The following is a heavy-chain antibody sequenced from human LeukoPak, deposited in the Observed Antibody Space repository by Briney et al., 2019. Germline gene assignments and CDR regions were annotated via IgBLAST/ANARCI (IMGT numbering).Heavy chain of an antibody. D-gene: IGHD6-19*01. CDR3: ARGPQWLVSKKGYYYYYGMDV. CDR1: GGSFSGYY. CDR2: INHSGGT. J-gene: IGHJ6*02. V-gene: IGHV4-34*01. Sequence: SETLSLTCAVYGGSFSGYYWRWIRQPPGKGLEWLGEINHSGGTNYNPSLKSRVTTSVDTSKNQFSLKLSSVTAADTAVYYCARGPQWLVSKKGYYYYYGMDVWGQGTTVTVSS.